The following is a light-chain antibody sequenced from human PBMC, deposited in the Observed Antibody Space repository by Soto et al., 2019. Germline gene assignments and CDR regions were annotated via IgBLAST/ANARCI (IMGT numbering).Light chain of an antibody. Sequence: EIVLTQSPVTLSLSPWERATLSCRASQSIGYYLAWYQEKPGQAPRLLIYGASTRATGIPARFSGSGSGTEFTLTISSLQSEDFAVYYCQQYNNWPRTFGQGTKVDIK. CDR2: GAS. J-gene: IGKJ1*01. CDR3: QQYNNWPRT. V-gene: IGKV3-15*01. CDR1: QSIGYY.